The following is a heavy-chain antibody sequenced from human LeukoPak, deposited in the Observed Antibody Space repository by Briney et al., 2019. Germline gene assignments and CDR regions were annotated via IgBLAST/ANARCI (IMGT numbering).Heavy chain of an antibody. D-gene: IGHD3-16*02. CDR1: GYSFTSYW. J-gene: IGHJ4*02. V-gene: IGHV5-10-1*01. CDR2: IDPSDSYT. CDR3: ARLSYDYVWGSYRPLFDY. Sequence: GESLKISCKGSGYSFTSYWISWVRQMPGKGLEWMGRIDPSDSYTNYSPSFQGHVTISADKSISTAYLQWSSLKASDTAMYCCARLSYDYVWGSYRPLFDYWGQGTLVTVSS.